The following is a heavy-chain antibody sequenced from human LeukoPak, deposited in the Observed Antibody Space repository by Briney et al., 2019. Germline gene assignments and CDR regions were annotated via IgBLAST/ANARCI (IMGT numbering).Heavy chain of an antibody. Sequence: SGTLSLTCAVSGGSISSNNWWGWVRQPPGKGLEWIGKIYHSGSPNYNPSLKSRVTISVDKSRNHFSLNLSSVTAADTAVYYCARVNINNWHSCDYWGQGTLVTVSS. CDR1: GGSISSNNW. CDR3: ARVNINNWHSCDY. V-gene: IGHV4-4*02. D-gene: IGHD1-1*01. J-gene: IGHJ4*02. CDR2: IYHSGSP.